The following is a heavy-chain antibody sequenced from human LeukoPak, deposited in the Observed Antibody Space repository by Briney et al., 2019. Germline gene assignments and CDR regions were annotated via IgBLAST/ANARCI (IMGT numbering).Heavy chain of an antibody. CDR3: ARGYYYDSSGYPNFDY. CDR1: GFTVSSNF. Sequence: GGSLRLSCAASGFTVSSNFMTWVRQAPGKGLEWVSLLYSDGSTYYADSVKGRFTISRDNSKNTLYLQMNSLRAEDTAVYYCARGYYYDSSGYPNFDYWGQGTLVTVSS. V-gene: IGHV3-66*01. CDR2: LYSDGST. J-gene: IGHJ4*02. D-gene: IGHD3-22*01.